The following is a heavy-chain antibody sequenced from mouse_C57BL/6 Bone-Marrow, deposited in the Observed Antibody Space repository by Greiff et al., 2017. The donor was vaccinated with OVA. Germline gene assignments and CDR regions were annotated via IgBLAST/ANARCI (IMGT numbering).Heavy chain of an antibody. CDR1: GFNIKDYY. CDR2: IDPEDGET. V-gene: IGHV14-2*01. D-gene: IGHD1-1*01. CDR3: ARGGYGSSSYWYFDV. Sequence: VQLQQPGAELVKPGASVKLSCTASGFNIKDYYMHWVKQRNEQGLEWIGRIDPEDGETKYAPKFQGKATITADTSSNTAYLQLSSLTSEDTAVYYCARGGYGSSSYWYFDVWGTGTTVTVSS. J-gene: IGHJ1*03.